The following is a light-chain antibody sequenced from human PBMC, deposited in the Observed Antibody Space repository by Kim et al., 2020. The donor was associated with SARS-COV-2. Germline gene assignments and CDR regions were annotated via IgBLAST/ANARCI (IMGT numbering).Light chain of an antibody. Sequence: GQKVTISCSGSNSNIGSKTVNWYQQLPGTAPKLLIYTDTLRPSGVPGRFSGSKSGISASLAISGLQSEDEADYYCASWDDSLNGPVFGGGTQLTVL. CDR3: ASWDDSLNGPV. CDR2: TDT. V-gene: IGLV1-44*01. J-gene: IGLJ3*02. CDR1: NSNIGSKT.